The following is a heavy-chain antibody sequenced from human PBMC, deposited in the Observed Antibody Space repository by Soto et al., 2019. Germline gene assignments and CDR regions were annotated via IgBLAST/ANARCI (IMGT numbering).Heavy chain of an antibody. J-gene: IGHJ5*02. V-gene: IGHV3-23*01. CDR3: AKSGVTMLVVVIPYNWFDP. CDR2: ISGSGGST. CDR1: GFTFSSYA. D-gene: IGHD3-22*01. Sequence: EVQLLESGGGLVQPGGSLRLSCAASGFTFSSYAMSWVRQAPGKGLEWVSAISGSGGSTYYADSVKGRFTISRDNSKNTLYLQMNSLRAEDTAVYYCAKSGVTMLVVVIPYNWFDPWGQGTLVTVS.